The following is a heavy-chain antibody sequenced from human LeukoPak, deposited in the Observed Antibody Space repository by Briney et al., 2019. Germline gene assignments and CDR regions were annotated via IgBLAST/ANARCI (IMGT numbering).Heavy chain of an antibody. CDR1: GFSFRRYG. D-gene: IGHD3-10*01. Sequence: PGRSLRLSCAASGFSFRRYGMHWVRQAPGKGLEWVAVISYDGSNKNYADFVKGRFTISRDNSNNTLYLQMNSLESEDTAVYCCAKHLNNYGSGSSVDYWGQGTLVTVSS. CDR3: AKHLNNYGSGSSVDY. J-gene: IGHJ4*02. CDR2: ISYDGSNK. V-gene: IGHV3-30*18.